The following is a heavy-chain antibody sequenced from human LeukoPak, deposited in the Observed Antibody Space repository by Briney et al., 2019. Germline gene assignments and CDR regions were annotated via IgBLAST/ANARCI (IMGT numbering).Heavy chain of an antibody. CDR3: ARVKIDAFDI. CDR1: GGSFSGYY. V-gene: IGHV4-59*10. CDR2: IYTSGST. Sequence: SETLSHTCAVYGGSFSGYYWSWIRQPAGKGLEWIGRIYTSGSTNYNPSLKSRVTMSVDTSKNQFSLKLSSVTAADTAVYYCARVKIDAFDIWGQGTMVTVSS. J-gene: IGHJ3*02.